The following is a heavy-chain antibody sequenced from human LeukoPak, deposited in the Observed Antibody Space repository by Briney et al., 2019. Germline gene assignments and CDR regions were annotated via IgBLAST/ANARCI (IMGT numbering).Heavy chain of an antibody. CDR1: GYTFTSYY. CDR3: ARGSSFDYYDSSGYRHYFDY. J-gene: IGHJ4*02. D-gene: IGHD3-22*01. Sequence: ASVKVSCKASGYTFTSYYMHWVRQAPGQGLEWMGIINPSGGSTSYAQKFQGRVTMTRDMSTSTVYMELSSLRSEDTAVYYCARGSSFDYYDSSGYRHYFDYWGQGTLVTVSS. V-gene: IGHV1-46*01. CDR2: INPSGGST.